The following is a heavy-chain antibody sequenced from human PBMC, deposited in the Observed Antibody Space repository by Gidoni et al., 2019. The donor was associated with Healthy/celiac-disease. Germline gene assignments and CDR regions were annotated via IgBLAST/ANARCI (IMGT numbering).Heavy chain of an antibody. CDR2: IIPILGIA. Sequence: QVQLVQSGAEVKKPGSSVKVSCKASGGTFSSYAISWVRQAPGQGLEWMGRIIPILGIANYAQKFQGRVTITADKSTSTAYMELSSLRSEDTAVYYCARGRGILTGYPPYYYGMDVWGQGTTVTVSS. J-gene: IGHJ6*02. V-gene: IGHV1-69*04. CDR1: GGTFSSYA. CDR3: ARGRGILTGYPPYYYGMDV. D-gene: IGHD3-9*01.